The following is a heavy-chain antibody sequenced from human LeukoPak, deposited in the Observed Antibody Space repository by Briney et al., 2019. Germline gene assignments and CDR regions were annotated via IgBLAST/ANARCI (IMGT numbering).Heavy chain of an antibody. CDR1: GFTFNSYE. V-gene: IGHV3-48*03. D-gene: IGHD3-22*01. Sequence: GGSLRLSCAASGFTFNSYEMNWVRQAPGKGLEWVSYISSSGSTIYYAGSVKGRFTISRDNAKTSLYLQMNSLRDEDTAVYYCARATRGASSGYYDYWGQGTLVTVSS. CDR3: ARATRGASSGYYDY. CDR2: ISSSGSTI. J-gene: IGHJ4*02.